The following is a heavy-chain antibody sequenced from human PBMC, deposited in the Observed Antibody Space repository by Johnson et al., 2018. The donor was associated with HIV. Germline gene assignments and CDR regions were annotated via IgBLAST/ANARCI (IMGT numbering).Heavy chain of an antibody. CDR3: ASILVVAAQEADAFDI. D-gene: IGHD2-15*01. J-gene: IGHJ3*02. CDR1: GFTVSSNY. CDR2: IYSGGST. V-gene: IGHV3-66*02. Sequence: VQLVESGGDLVHPGGSLRLSCVASGFTVSSNYMNWVRQAPGKGLEWVSVIYSGGSTYYAGSVKGRFTISRDNSKNTLYRQMNSRRAEDTAVYYCASILVVAAQEADAFDIWGQGTMVTVSS.